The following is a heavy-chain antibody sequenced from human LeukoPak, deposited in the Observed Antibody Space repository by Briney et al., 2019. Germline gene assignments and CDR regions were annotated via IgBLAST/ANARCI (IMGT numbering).Heavy chain of an antibody. V-gene: IGHV4-31*03. CDR1: GGSISSGVYY. CDR3: ARWYYDSSGRRYFDY. J-gene: IGHJ4*02. CDR2: IYYSGST. D-gene: IGHD3-22*01. Sequence: SQTLSLTCTVSGGSISSGVYYWTWIRHHPGRGLEWIGNIYYSGSTSYNPSLKSRVSISVDTSKNQFSLKLSSVTAADTAVYYCARWYYDSSGRRYFDYWGQGTLVTVSS.